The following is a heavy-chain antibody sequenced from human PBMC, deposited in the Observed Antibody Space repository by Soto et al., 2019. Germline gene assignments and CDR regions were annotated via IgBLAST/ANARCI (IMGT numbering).Heavy chain of an antibody. CDR2: INAGNGNT. CDR1: GYTFTSYA. CDR3: AITGIPLEPDGMDV. V-gene: IGHV1-3*01. Sequence: GASVKVSCKASGYTFTSYAIHWVRQAPGQRLEWMGWINAGNGNTKYSQKFQGRVTITRDTSASTAYMDLSSLRSEDTAVYYCAITGIPLEPDGMDVWGQGTTVTVS. D-gene: IGHD1-1*01. J-gene: IGHJ6*02.